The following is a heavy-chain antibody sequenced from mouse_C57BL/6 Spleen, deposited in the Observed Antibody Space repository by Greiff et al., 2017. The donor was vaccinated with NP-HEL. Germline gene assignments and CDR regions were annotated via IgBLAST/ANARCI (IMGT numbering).Heavy chain of an antibody. V-gene: IGHV1-64*01. J-gene: IGHJ4*01. D-gene: IGHD1-1*01. CDR1: GYTFTSYW. CDR3: ALTVVADYAMDY. CDR2: IHPNSGST. Sequence: QVQLQQPGAELVKPGASVKLSCKASGYTFTSYWMHWVKQRPGQGLEWIGMIHPNSGSTNYNEKFKSKATLTVDKSSSTAYMQLSSLTSEDSAVYYCALTVVADYAMDYWGQGTSVTVSS.